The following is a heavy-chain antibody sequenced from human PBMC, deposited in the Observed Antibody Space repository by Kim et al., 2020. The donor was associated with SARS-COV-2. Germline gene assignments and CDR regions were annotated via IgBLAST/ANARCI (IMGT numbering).Heavy chain of an antibody. J-gene: IGHJ4*02. CDR3: ARAGDYYGSGMPDY. CDR1: GFSFSRYG. Sequence: GGSLRLSCAASGFSFSRYGMHWVRQAPGKGLEWMTFIRYDGSHKYYVDSVKGRITISRDNSKQTLHLQISSLRVEDTAVYYCARAGDYYGSGMPDYWGQGTLVTVSS. V-gene: IGHV3-30*02. D-gene: IGHD3-10*01. CDR2: IRYDGSHK.